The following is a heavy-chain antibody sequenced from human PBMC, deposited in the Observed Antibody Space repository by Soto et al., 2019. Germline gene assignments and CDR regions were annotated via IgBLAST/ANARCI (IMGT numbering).Heavy chain of an antibody. CDR1: GFSFINYG. J-gene: IGHJ4*02. Sequence: QVQLVGSGGGVVQPGRSLRLSCAASGFSFINYGMDWVRQAPGKGLEWVAVISYDGSKKYYADSVKGRFTISRDNSKNMLYLQMNSLRAEDTALYYCAKEGDIKYCSGGSCYSDEGSYFDSWGQGTLVSVSS. CDR3: AKEGDIKYCSGGSCYSDEGSYFDS. CDR2: ISYDGSKK. D-gene: IGHD2-15*01. V-gene: IGHV3-30*18.